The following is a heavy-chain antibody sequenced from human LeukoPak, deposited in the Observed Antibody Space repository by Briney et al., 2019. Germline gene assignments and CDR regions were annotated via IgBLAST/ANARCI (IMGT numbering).Heavy chain of an antibody. Sequence: SETLSLTCAVYGGSFSAYYWSWIRQSPGKGLEWIGEINDSGSANYNPSLKSRVTMSVDTSRNQFSLKVNSMTAADTAVYFCARSPGTTLRGVTRSYFDSWGRGTLVTVS. J-gene: IGHJ4*02. V-gene: IGHV4-34*01. CDR3: ARSPGTTLRGVTRSYFDS. D-gene: IGHD3-10*01. CDR2: INDSGSA. CDR1: GGSFSAYY.